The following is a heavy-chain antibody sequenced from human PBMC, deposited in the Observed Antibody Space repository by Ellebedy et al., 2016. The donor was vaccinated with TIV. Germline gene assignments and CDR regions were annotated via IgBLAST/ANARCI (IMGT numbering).Heavy chain of an antibody. V-gene: IGHV3-48*03. Sequence: GESLKISCVASGFIFNSYEMNWVRQAPGKGLEWISYISNSGGPIYYADSAKGRFTISRDNFKNTVNLQMNDLRAEDTAVYYCAKTFGSSWGDFEYWGQGTLVSVSS. CDR3: AKTFGSSWGDFEY. CDR1: GFIFNSYE. CDR2: ISNSGGPI. D-gene: IGHD6-13*01. J-gene: IGHJ4*02.